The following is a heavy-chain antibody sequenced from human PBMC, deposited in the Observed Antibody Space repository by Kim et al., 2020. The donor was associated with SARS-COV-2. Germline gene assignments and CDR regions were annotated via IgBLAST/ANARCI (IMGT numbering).Heavy chain of an antibody. CDR2: IYHTGST. J-gene: IGHJ4*02. Sequence: SETLSLTCTVSGASISSDGYYWSWIRQHPGKGLEWIGYIYHTGSTYYNPSLTGRATISIDTSKNQFSLRLSSVTAADTAIYYCASHTGSCKFEYWGQGT. CDR3: ASHTGSCKFEY. CDR1: GASISSDGYY. V-gene: IGHV4-31*03. D-gene: IGHD2-15*01.